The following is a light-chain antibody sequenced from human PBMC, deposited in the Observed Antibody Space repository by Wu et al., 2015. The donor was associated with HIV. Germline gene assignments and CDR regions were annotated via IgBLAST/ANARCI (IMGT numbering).Light chain of an antibody. V-gene: IGKV3-20*01. Sequence: EIVLTQSPGTLYLSPGDRATLSCRASQTISANYVAWYRQKPGQAPRLLTFGVSNRATGIPPRFSGSGSGTDFTLTISGLELEDFAMYYCQQYDNSPPWTFGQGTRVEMK. CDR2: GVS. J-gene: IGKJ1*01. CDR3: QQYDNSPPWT. CDR1: QTISANY.